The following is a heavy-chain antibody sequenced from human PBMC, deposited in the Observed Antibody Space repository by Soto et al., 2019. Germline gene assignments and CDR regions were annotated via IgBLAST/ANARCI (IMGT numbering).Heavy chain of an antibody. Sequence: GGSLRLSCAASGFTFSSYAMSWVRQAPGKGLEWVSAISGSGGSTYYADSVKGRFTISRDNSKNTLYLQMNSLRAEDTAVYYCAKDGGYCSSTSCLSWFGPWGQGTPVTVSS. CDR3: AKDGGYCSSTSCLSWFGP. J-gene: IGHJ5*02. V-gene: IGHV3-23*01. CDR1: GFTFSSYA. CDR2: ISGSGGST. D-gene: IGHD2-2*01.